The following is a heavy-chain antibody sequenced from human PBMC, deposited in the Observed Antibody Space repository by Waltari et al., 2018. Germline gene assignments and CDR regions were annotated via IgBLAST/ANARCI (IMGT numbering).Heavy chain of an antibody. Sequence: EVQLVESGGGLVQPGGSLRLSCAASGFTFSSYAMHWVRQAPGKGLEYVSAISSNGGSTYYANSVKGRFTISRDNSKNTLYLQMGSLRAEDMAVYYCARDMVGREQLTRDDAFDIWGQGTMVTVSS. CDR2: ISSNGGST. J-gene: IGHJ3*02. V-gene: IGHV3-64*01. D-gene: IGHD2-15*01. CDR3: ARDMVGREQLTRDDAFDI. CDR1: GFTFSSYA.